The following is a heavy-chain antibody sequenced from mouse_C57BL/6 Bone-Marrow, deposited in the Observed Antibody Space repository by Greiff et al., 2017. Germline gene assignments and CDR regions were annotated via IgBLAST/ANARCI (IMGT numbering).Heavy chain of an antibody. J-gene: IGHJ4*01. CDR1: GFTFSNYW. CDR2: IRLKSDNYAT. D-gene: IGHD1-1*01. Sequence: EVKLVESGGGLVQPGGSMKLSCVASGFTFSNYWMNWVRQSPEKGLEWVAQIRLKSDNYATHYAVPVKGRFTISRDDSKSSVYLQMNNLRDEDTRIYYCTVYDGSNRYYYAMDYWGQGTSVTVSS. CDR3: TVYDGSNRYYYAMDY. V-gene: IGHV6-3*01.